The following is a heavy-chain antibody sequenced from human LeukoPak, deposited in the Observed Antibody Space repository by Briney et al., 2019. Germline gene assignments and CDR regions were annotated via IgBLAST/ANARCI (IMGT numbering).Heavy chain of an antibody. D-gene: IGHD5-24*01. Sequence: ASVKVSCKASGGTFSSYAISWVRQAPGQGLEWMGRIIPILGIANYAQKFQGRVTITADKSTSTAYMELSSLRSEDTAVYYCAATLPLSRDWRGGNYWGQGTLVTVSS. CDR3: AATLPLSRDWRGGNY. CDR1: GGTFSSYA. CDR2: IIPILGIA. J-gene: IGHJ4*02. V-gene: IGHV1-69*04.